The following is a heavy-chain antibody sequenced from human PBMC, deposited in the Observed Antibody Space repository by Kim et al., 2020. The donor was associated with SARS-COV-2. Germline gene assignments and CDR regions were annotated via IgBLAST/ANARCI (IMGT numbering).Heavy chain of an antibody. D-gene: IGHD2-2*01. CDR1: GFTFSSYA. CDR2: ISYDGSNK. CDR3: ARDCSSTSCPRRVFDY. J-gene: IGHJ4*02. Sequence: GGSLRLSCAASGFTFSSYAMHWVRQAPGKGLEWVAVISYDGSNKYYADSVKGRFTISRDNSKNTLYLQMNSLRAEDTAVYYCARDCSSTSCPRRVFDYWGQGTLVTVSS. V-gene: IGHV3-30-3*01.